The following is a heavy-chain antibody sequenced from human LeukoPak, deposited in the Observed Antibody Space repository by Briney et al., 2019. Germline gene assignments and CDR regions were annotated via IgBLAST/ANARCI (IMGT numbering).Heavy chain of an antibody. J-gene: IGHJ3*02. CDR2: IYNSGSA. Sequence: SETLSLTCTVSGVSFSSSAYYWGWIRQPPGKGLEWIGTIYNSGSAYYSPSLKGRVTMSVDTSKHQLSLKLSSVTAADTAVYYCARCSRVADAFDIWGQGTMVTVSS. D-gene: IGHD2-15*01. CDR3: ARCSRVADAFDI. V-gene: IGHV4-39*07. CDR1: GVSFSSSAYY.